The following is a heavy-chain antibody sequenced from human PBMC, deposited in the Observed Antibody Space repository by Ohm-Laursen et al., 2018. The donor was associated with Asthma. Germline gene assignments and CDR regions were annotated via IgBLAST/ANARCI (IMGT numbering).Heavy chain of an antibody. CDR1: GFTFSSYW. V-gene: IGHV3-74*01. J-gene: IGHJ6*02. CDR2: INSDGSST. Sequence: SLRLSCAASGFTFSSYWKHWVRQAPGKGLVWVSRINSDGSSTSYADSVKGRFTISRDNAKNTLYLQMNSLRAEDSAVYYCAREVVVVPAATRVRYYFYGMDVGGQRTTVTVSS. CDR3: AREVVVVPAATRVRYYFYGMDV. D-gene: IGHD2-2*01.